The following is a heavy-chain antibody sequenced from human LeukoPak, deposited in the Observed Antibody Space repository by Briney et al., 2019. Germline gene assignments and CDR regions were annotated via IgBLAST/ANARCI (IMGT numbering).Heavy chain of an antibody. CDR3: ARGASKRDGYNEE. V-gene: IGHV4-39*07. CDR2: IYYSGST. D-gene: IGHD5-24*01. J-gene: IGHJ4*02. CDR1: GGSISSSSYY. Sequence: SETLSLTCTVSGGSISSSSYYWGWIRQPPGKGLEWIGSIYYSGSTYYNPSLKSRVTISVDTSKNQFSLKLSSVTAADTAVYYCARGASKRDGYNEEWGQGTLVTVSS.